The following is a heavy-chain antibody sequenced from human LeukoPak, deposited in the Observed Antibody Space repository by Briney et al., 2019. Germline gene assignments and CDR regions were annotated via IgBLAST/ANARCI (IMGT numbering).Heavy chain of an antibody. D-gene: IGHD3-22*01. CDR1: GFTFDDYA. CDR3: AKDRYYDSSGYPSADAFDI. V-gene: IGHV3-9*01. J-gene: IGHJ3*02. Sequence: GGSLRLSCAASGFTFDDYAMHWVRQAPGKGLEWVSGISWNSGSIGYADSVKGRFTISRDNAKNSLYLQMNSLRAEDTALYYCAKDRYYDSSGYPSADAFDIWGQGTMVTVSS. CDR2: ISWNSGSI.